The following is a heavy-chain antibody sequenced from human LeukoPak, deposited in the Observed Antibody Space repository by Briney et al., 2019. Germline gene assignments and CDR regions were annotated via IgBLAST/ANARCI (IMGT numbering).Heavy chain of an antibody. CDR1: GFTFNNYA. CDR2: ISDGGTT. J-gene: IGHJ4*02. D-gene: IGHD5-12*01. Sequence: GGSLRLSCAASGFTFNNYAFNWVRQPPGKGLEWVSGISDGGTTYYADSVKGRFAISRDNAKNSLYLQMNSLRAEDTAFYYCARDDPYSGYDYDYWGRGVLVTVSS. CDR3: ARDDPYSGYDYDY. V-gene: IGHV3-20*04.